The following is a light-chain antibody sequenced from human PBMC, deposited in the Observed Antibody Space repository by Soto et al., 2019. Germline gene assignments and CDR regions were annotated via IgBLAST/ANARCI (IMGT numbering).Light chain of an antibody. CDR3: QQYKSYFYP. CDR1: QSISSW. CDR2: KAS. J-gene: IGKJ3*01. V-gene: IGKV1-5*03. Sequence: DIQMTQSPSTLSASVGDRVTITCRASQSISSWLAWYQQKPGKAPKLLIYKASSLESGVPSRFSGSGSGTEFTLTISSLHPDDVATYYCQQYKSYFYPLGPVTKVDIK.